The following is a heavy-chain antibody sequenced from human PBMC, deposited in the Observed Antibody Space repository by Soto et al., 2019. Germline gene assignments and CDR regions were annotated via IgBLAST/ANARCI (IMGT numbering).Heavy chain of an antibody. V-gene: IGHV3-72*01. CDR3: ARAGFRSDTYSSTWIDY. J-gene: IGHJ4*02. CDR2: ITNKRNKYKT. D-gene: IGHD6-13*01. CDR1: GFTFSDHF. Sequence: GSLRLSCAASGFTFSDHFMDWVRQAPGKGLEWVGRITNKRNKYKTDYAASVKGRFTISRDDSKKSLYLQMNRLKTEDTAVYYCARAGFRSDTYSSTWIDYWGQGSLVTVSS.